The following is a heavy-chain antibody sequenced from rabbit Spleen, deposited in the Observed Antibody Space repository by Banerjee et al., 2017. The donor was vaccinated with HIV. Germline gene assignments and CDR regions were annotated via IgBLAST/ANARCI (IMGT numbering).Heavy chain of an antibody. D-gene: IGHD1-1*01. J-gene: IGHJ4*01. CDR1: GFSFGDRDV. CDR2: INVATGKP. CDR3: ARDLVGVIGWNFYL. V-gene: IGHV1S45*01. Sequence: QQQLVESGGGLVKPGASLTLTCKASGFSFGDRDVMCWVRQAPGKGLEWIACINVATGKPVYATWAKGRFTISRTSSTTVTLRMTSLTAADTATYFCARDLVGVIGWNFYLWGQGTLVTVS.